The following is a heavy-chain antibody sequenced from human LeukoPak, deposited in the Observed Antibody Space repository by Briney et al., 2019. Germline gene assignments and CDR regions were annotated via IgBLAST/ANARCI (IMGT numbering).Heavy chain of an antibody. CDR3: ARDPGYSSFDY. V-gene: IGHV3-48*04. Sequence: GGSLRLSCAASGFTFSNYSMNWVCQSPGKGLEWVSYISSRSSTIYYADSVKGRFTISRDSAENSLYLQLDSLRAEDTAVYYCARDPGYSSFDYWGQGTLVTVSS. CDR1: GFTFSNYS. J-gene: IGHJ4*02. D-gene: IGHD6-13*01. CDR2: ISSRSSTI.